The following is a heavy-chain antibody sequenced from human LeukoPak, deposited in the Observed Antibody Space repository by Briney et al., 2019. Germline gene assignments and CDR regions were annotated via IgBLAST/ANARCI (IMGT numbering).Heavy chain of an antibody. D-gene: IGHD3-3*01. CDR2: IRYDGSNK. V-gene: IGHV3-30*02. CDR3: AKTGADNRQLTFGLYYFYYMDV. Sequence: GGSLRLSCAASGFTFTSYGMHWVRQAPGKGLEWVASIRYDGSNKYYADSVKGRFTISRDNSKNTLYLQMNSLRAEDTAVYYCAKTGADNRQLTFGLYYFYYMDVWGKGATVTVSS. CDR1: GFTFTSYG. J-gene: IGHJ6*03.